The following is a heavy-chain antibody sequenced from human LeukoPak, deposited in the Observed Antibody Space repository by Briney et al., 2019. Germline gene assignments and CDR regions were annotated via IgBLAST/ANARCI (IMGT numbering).Heavy chain of an antibody. CDR2: IIPIFGTA. V-gene: IGHV1-69*05. CDR1: GGTFSSYA. D-gene: IGHD6-13*01. J-gene: IGHJ6*03. Sequence: GSSVKVSCKASGGTFSSYAISWVRQAPGQGLEWMGGIIPIFGTANYAQKFQGRVTITTDESTSTAYMELSSLRSEDTAVYYCARCVFYPYSSSPEDYYYYYYMDVWGKGTTVTVSS. CDR3: ARCVFYPYSSSPEDYYYYYYMDV.